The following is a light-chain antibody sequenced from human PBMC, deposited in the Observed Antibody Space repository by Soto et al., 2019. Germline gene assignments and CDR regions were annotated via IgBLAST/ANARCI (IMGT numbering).Light chain of an antibody. CDR3: QQYGSSPYT. Sequence: EIVLTQSPGTLSLSPGERATLSCRASQSVSSSYLAWYQQKPGQAPRLLVSGASSRATGIPDRFSGSGSGTDFTLTISRLEPEDFAVYYCQQYGSSPYTFGQGTKLEIK. CDR1: QSVSSSY. V-gene: IGKV3-20*01. J-gene: IGKJ2*01. CDR2: GAS.